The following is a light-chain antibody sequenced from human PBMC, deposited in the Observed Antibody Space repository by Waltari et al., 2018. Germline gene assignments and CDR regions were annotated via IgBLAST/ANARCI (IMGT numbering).Light chain of an antibody. V-gene: IGLV1-40*01. CDR1: SSNIGAGYD. Sequence: QSVLTQPPSVSGAPGQRVTISCTGSSSNIGAGYDVPWYQQLPGTAPKLLIYRNSNRPSGVPERFSGSKSGTSASLAITGLQAEDEADYYCQSYDSSLSANVFGSGTKVTVL. J-gene: IGLJ6*01. CDR2: RNS. CDR3: QSYDSSLSANV.